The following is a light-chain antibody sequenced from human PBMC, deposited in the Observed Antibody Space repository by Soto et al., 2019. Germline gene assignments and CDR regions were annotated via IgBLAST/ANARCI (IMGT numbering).Light chain of an antibody. CDR1: QNVYFN. V-gene: IGKV3-15*01. J-gene: IGKJ2*01. Sequence: DILMSQSPVTLSVSPGERATLSCRTSQNVYFNLAWYQQKPGQAPRLLMYGASTRATGIPGRFSGSGSGTEFTLTISSLQSEDSAVYYCQQYHTWSYKFGQGTKLEIK. CDR3: QQYHTWSYK. CDR2: GAS.